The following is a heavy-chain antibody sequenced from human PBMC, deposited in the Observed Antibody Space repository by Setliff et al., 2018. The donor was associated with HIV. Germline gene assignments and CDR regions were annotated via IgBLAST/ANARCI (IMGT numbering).Heavy chain of an antibody. V-gene: IGHV1-69-2*01. CDR3: ASERSSGNYYYSLDV. D-gene: IGHD5-12*01. CDR1: GYTFTNQY. CDR2: VDPENPTT. J-gene: IGHJ6*03. Sequence: AASVKVSCKMSGYTFTNQYIHWIQQAPGKGLEWMGLVDPENPTTIYAARFQGRVTITADTSTDTAYMELSRLRSEDTAIYYCASERSSGNYYYSLDVWGKGTTVTVSS.